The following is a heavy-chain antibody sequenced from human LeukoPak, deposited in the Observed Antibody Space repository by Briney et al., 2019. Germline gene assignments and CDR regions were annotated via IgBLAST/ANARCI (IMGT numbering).Heavy chain of an antibody. V-gene: IGHV3-21*01. Sequence: PGGSLRLSCAASGFTFSSYSMNWVRQAPGKGLEWVSSITSSSSYIYYADSVKGRFTISRDNAKNSLYLQMNSLRAEDTAVYYCAREGIAVADAFDIWGQGTMVTVSS. D-gene: IGHD6-19*01. CDR1: GFTFSSYS. CDR2: ITSSSSYI. J-gene: IGHJ3*02. CDR3: AREGIAVADAFDI.